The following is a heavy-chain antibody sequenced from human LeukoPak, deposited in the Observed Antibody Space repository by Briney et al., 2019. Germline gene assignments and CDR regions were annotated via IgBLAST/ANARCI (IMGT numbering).Heavy chain of an antibody. J-gene: IGHJ4*02. CDR1: GGYISSGGYY. V-gene: IGHV4-31*03. Sequence: SETLSLTCTVSGGYISSGGYYWSWTRQHPGKGLEWIGYIYYSGSTYYNPSLKSRVTISVDTSKNQFSLKLSSVTAADTAVYYCARDAKIGHFDYWGQGTLVTVSS. CDR3: ARDAKIGHFDY. CDR2: IYYSGST.